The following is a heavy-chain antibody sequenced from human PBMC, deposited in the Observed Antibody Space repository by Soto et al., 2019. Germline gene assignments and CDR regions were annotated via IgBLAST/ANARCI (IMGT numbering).Heavy chain of an antibody. V-gene: IGHV4-31*03. CDR1: GGSISSAAYY. CDR3: ATDYTYGSIFFDR. CDR2: ISHSGST. Sequence: QVQLQESGPGLVKPSQTLSLSCTASGGSISSAAYYWSWIRQHPGKGLEWIGYISHSGSTYYTPSLKSRVIISADTSKNQFSLNFTSVTAADTAVYYCATDYTYGSIFFDRWGQGALVTVSS. J-gene: IGHJ4*02. D-gene: IGHD5-18*01.